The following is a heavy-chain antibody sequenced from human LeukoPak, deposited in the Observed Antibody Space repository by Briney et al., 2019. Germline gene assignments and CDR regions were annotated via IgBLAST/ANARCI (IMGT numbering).Heavy chain of an antibody. D-gene: IGHD4-17*01. V-gene: IGHV3-33*01. J-gene: IGHJ4*02. CDR2: IWYDGSNK. Sequence: RSGGSLRLSCAASGFTFSSYGMHWVRQAPGKGLEWVAVIWYDGSNKYYADSVKGRFTISRDNSKNTLYLQMNSLRAEDTAVYYCARGAYGDPFDYWGQGTLVTVSS. CDR3: ARGAYGDPFDY. CDR1: GFTFSSYG.